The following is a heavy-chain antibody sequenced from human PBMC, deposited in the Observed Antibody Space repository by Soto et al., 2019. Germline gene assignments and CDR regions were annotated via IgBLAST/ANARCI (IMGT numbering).Heavy chain of an antibody. D-gene: IGHD7-27*01. CDR2: IYYSENT. J-gene: IGHJ4*02. CDR3: ARDEELGIDY. V-gene: IGHV4-39*02. Sequence: PSETLSLTCTVSGGSISSSNYYWGWIRQPPGKGLEWIGNIYYSENTYYNPSLKSRVTISVDTSKNQFSLRLTSVTAADTAVYYCARDEELGIDYWGQGTLVTVSS. CDR1: GGSISSSNYY.